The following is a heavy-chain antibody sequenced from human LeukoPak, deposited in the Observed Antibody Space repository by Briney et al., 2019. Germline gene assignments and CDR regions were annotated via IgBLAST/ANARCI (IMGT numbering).Heavy chain of an antibody. CDR2: IYTSGDT. Sequence: SETLSLTCTVSGVSISSDNYFWSWIRQPAGKGLEWIGRIYTSGDTNYNPSLDSRVTISIDTSKNQSSLKLSSVTAADTAVYYCARERNDFWSGYYDYWGQGTVVTVSS. CDR3: ARERNDFWSGYYDY. D-gene: IGHD3-3*01. J-gene: IGHJ4*02. CDR1: GVSISSDNYF. V-gene: IGHV4-61*02.